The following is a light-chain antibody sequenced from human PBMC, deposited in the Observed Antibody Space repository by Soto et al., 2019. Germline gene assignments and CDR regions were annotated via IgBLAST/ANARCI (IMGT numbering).Light chain of an antibody. CDR3: QQYHTWPIT. V-gene: IGKV3-15*01. Sequence: DIVMTQSPATLSVAPGERVNLSCRASQGVSRKLAWYQHKPGQAPRILISGASTGATGIPARFSGSGSGTEFTLTISRLQSEDCAIYYCQQYHTWPITFGGGTKVDIK. CDR1: QGVSRK. J-gene: IGKJ4*01. CDR2: GAS.